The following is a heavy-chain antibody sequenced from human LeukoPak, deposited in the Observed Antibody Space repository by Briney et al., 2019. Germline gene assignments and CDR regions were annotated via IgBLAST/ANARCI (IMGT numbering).Heavy chain of an antibody. J-gene: IGHJ6*02. D-gene: IGHD2-2*01. Sequence: SETLSLTCTVSGGSISSGGYYWSWIRQHPGKGLEWIGYIYYSGSTYYNPSLKSRVTISVDTSKNQFSLKLSSVTAADTAVYYCARGSLVPAAILYYDGMDVWGQGTTVTVSS. CDR1: GGSISSGGYY. CDR2: IYYSGST. CDR3: ARGSLVPAAILYYDGMDV. V-gene: IGHV4-31*03.